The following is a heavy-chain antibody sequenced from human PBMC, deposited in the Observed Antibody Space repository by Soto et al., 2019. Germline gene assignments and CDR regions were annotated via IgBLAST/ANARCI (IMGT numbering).Heavy chain of an antibody. Sequence: PSETLSLTCTVPGGSISYNFWNWIRQPPGRGLEWIGYIYYSGSTNYNPSLKGRVTISLDTSKSQFSLKLSSVTAADTAVFYCARGYGDYGRGNKYYFDYWGQGTLVTVSS. CDR1: GGSISYNF. CDR2: IYYSGST. J-gene: IGHJ4*02. V-gene: IGHV4-59*01. D-gene: IGHD4-17*01. CDR3: ARGYGDYGRGNKYYFDY.